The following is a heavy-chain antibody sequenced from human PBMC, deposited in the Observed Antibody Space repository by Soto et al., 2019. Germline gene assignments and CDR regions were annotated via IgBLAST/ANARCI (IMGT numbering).Heavy chain of an antibody. CDR1: GFTFSSYA. J-gene: IGHJ3*02. D-gene: IGHD6-6*01. Sequence: GGSLRLSCAASGFTFSSYAMSWVRQAPGKGLEWVSSISGSGGSTYYENSVKGRFTISRDKSKNTLYLQMNSLRAEDTAVYYCAKEHKYRSPWASFDIWGQGIMVTVSS. CDR2: ISGSGGST. V-gene: IGHV3-23*01. CDR3: AKEHKYRSPWASFDI.